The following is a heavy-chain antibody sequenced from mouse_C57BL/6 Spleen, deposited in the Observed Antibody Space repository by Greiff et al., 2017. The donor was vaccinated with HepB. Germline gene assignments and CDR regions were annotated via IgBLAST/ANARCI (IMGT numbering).Heavy chain of an antibody. J-gene: IGHJ2*01. CDR2: IDPSDSYT. V-gene: IGHV1-50*01. Sequence: VKLQQPGAELVKPGASVKLSCKASGYTFTSYWMQWVKQRPGQGLEWIGEIDPSDSYTNYNQKFKGKATLTVDTSSSTAYMQLSSLTSEDSAVYYCARDYGTQDWGQGTTLTVSS. CDR1: GYTFTSYW. CDR3: ARDYGTQD. D-gene: IGHD1-1*01.